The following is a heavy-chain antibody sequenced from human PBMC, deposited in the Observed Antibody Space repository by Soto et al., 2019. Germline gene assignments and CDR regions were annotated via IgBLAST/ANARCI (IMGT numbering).Heavy chain of an antibody. CDR2: IYYSGST. D-gene: IGHD3-22*01. Sequence: TSETLSLTCTVSGGSISSGGYYWSWIRQHPGKGLEWIGYIYYSGSTYYNPSLKSRVTISVDTSKNQFSLKLSSVTAADTAVYYCAGGYYYDSSGSEFDPWGQGTLVTVSS. V-gene: IGHV4-31*03. CDR3: AGGYYYDSSGSEFDP. J-gene: IGHJ5*02. CDR1: GGSISSGGYY.